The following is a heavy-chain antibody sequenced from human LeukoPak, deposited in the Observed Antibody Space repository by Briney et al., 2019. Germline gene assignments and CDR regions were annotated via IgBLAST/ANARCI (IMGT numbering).Heavy chain of an antibody. J-gene: IGHJ4*02. CDR3: ARGGSSSWSSANYYFDY. Sequence: SETLSLTCTVPGGSISSYYWSWIRQPPGKGLEWIGYIYYSGSTNYNPSLKSRVTISVDTSKNQFSLKLSSVTAADTAVYYCARGGSSSWSSANYYFDYWGQGTLVTVSS. D-gene: IGHD6-13*01. CDR1: GGSISSYY. CDR2: IYYSGST. V-gene: IGHV4-59*01.